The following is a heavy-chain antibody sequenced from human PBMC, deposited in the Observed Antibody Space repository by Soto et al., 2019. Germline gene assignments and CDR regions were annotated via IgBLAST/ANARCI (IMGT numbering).Heavy chain of an antibody. CDR1: GYTLTELS. V-gene: IGHV1-24*01. J-gene: IGHJ4*02. Sequence: ASVKVSCKVSGYTLTELSMHWVRQAPGKGLEWMGGFDPEDGETIYAQKFQGRVTMTEDTSTDTAYMELSSLRSEDTAVYYCATTLRYFDWLLDWGQGTLVTVSS. CDR2: FDPEDGET. D-gene: IGHD3-9*01. CDR3: ATTLRYFDWLLD.